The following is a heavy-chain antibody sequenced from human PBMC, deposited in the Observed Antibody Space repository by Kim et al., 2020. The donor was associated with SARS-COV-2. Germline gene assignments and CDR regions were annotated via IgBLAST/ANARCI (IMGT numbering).Heavy chain of an antibody. J-gene: IGHJ4*02. Sequence: GGSLRLSCVASGFKFDDHAMHWVRQAPGKGLEWVAGISWNRGTIGYADSVKGRFTISRDNAKNSVYLQMNSLRAEDTALYYCAKDIGQDPDYWGQGTLVTVSS. CDR3: AKDIGQDPDY. V-gene: IGHV3-9*01. CDR1: GFKFDDHA. CDR2: ISWNRGTI. D-gene: IGHD3-16*01.